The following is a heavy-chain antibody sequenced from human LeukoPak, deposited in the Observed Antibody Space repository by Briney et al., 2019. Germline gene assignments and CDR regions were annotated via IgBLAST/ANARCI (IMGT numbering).Heavy chain of an antibody. Sequence: PGGSLRLSCAASGFTFSSYAMSWVRQAPGKGLEWVSSINPTSSSIYYADAVRGRFTISRDNSKNTLYLQMDSLRAEDTAVYYCASRGKVGTAVDYYFDSWGQGTLVTVSS. D-gene: IGHD4-23*01. V-gene: IGHV3-21*01. CDR3: ASRGKVGTAVDYYFDS. J-gene: IGHJ4*02. CDR2: INPTSSSI. CDR1: GFTFSSYA.